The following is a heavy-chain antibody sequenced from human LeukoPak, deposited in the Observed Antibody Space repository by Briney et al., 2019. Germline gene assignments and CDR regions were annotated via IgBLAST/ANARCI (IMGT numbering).Heavy chain of an antibody. CDR3: AKNKPTRRIVLMVYAHNYFDY. V-gene: IGHV3-30*02. CDR2: IRYDGSNK. D-gene: IGHD2-8*01. CDR1: GFTFSSYG. J-gene: IGHJ4*02. Sequence: GGSLRFSCAASGFTFSSYGMHWVRQAPGKGLEWVAFIRYDGSNKYYADSVKGRFTISRDNSKNTLYLQMNSLRAEDTAVYYCAKNKPTRRIVLMVYAHNYFDYWGQGTLVTVSS.